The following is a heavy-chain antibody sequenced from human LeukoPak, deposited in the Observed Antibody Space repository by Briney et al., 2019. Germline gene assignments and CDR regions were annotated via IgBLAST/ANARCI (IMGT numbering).Heavy chain of an antibody. CDR2: ISGSGGST. CDR1: GFTFSSYA. V-gene: IGHV3-23*01. CDR3: ANPRSRYGGATPFAY. Sequence: PGGSLRLSCAASGFTFSSYAMSWVRQAPGKGLEWVSGISGSGGSTFYADSVKGRFTISRDNADHQLHLQMNILRAEDTAVYYCANPRSRYGGATPFAYWGEGTLDSVSP. D-gene: IGHD1-26*01. J-gene: IGHJ4*02.